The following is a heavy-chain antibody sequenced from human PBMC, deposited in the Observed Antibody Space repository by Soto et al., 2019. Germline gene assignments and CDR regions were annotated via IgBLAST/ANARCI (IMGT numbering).Heavy chain of an antibody. D-gene: IGHD3-10*01. Sequence: SETLSLTCAVYGGSFSGYYWTWLRQPPGRGPEWIGEINHNGNTNYSPSLKSRVAMSVDTSKNQFSLRLTSLTAADTAIYYCATGGAINGLFRGLVLNSYFDPWGQGTLVTVSS. CDR1: GGSFSGYY. J-gene: IGHJ5*02. CDR2: INHNGNT. V-gene: IGHV4-34*01. CDR3: ATGGAINGLFRGLVLNSYFDP.